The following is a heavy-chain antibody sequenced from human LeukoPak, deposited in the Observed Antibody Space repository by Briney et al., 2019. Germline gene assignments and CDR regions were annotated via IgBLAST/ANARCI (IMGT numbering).Heavy chain of an antibody. J-gene: IGHJ4*02. D-gene: IGHD3-3*01. CDR1: GFTFSSYS. Sequence: SGGSLRLSCAASGFTFSSYSMNWVRQAPGKGLEWVSYISSSSSTIYYADSVKGRFTISRDNAKNSLYLQMNSLRAEDTAVYYCARDVSRPLLRFLEWLPYFDYWGQGTLVTVSS. CDR2: ISSSSSTI. CDR3: ARDVSRPLLRFLEWLPYFDY. V-gene: IGHV3-48*01.